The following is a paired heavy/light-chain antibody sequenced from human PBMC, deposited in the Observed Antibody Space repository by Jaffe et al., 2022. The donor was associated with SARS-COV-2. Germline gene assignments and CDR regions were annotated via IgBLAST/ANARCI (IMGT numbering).Light chain of an antibody. CDR3: QTWGPGV. J-gene: IGLJ3*02. V-gene: IGLV4-69*01. Sequence: QLVLTQSPSASASLGASVKLTCTLSSGHSTYAIAWHQQQPEKGPRYLIKLNSDGTHRKGDGIPDRFSGSSSGAERYLIISSLQSEDEADYYCQTWGPGVFGGGTKLTVL. CDR2: LNSDGTH. CDR1: SGHSTYA.
Heavy chain of an antibody. V-gene: IGHV3-23*01. CDR2: VSGSGDRT. J-gene: IGHJ4*02. Sequence: EVHLLESGGGLVEPGGSLRLSCAASGFTFSNCAMSWVRQAPGKGLEWVSAVSGSGDRTFYADSVKGRFTISRDNSKNTLDLQMDSLRVEDTAVYYCAKGGSQYYDRAGYIDYWGQGTLVTVSS. CDR1: GFTFSNCA. CDR3: AKGGSQYYDRAGYIDY. D-gene: IGHD3-22*01.